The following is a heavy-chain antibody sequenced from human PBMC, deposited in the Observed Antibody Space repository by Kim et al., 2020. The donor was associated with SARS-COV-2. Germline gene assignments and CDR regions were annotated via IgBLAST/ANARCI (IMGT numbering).Heavy chain of an antibody. Sequence: DGGSRYYADSVKGRFTTSRDNANNKVYLQMNSLRVDETAIYYCTSIFEYWGQGALVTVSS. D-gene: IGHD3-3*02. CDR2: DGGSR. V-gene: IGHV3-74*01. CDR3: TSIFEY. J-gene: IGHJ4*02.